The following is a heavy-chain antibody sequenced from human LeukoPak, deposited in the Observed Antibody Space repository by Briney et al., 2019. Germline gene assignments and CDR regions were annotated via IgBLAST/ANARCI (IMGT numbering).Heavy chain of an antibody. CDR2: IYTSGST. V-gene: IGHV4-4*07. Sequence: PSETLSLTCTVSGGSISSYYWSWIRQPAGKGLEWIGRIYTSGSTNYNPSLKSRVTMSVDTSKNQFSLKLSSVTAADTAVYYCARHRNNWNPNYYYYYMDVWGTGTTVTVSS. J-gene: IGHJ6*03. CDR3: ARHRNNWNPNYYYYYMDV. CDR1: GGSISSYY. D-gene: IGHD1-20*01.